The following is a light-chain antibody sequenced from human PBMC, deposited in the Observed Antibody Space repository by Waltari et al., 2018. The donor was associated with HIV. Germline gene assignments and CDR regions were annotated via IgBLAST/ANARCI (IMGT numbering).Light chain of an antibody. V-gene: IGLV2-14*01. CDR1: SSDVGGYNY. Sequence: QSALTQPASVSGSPGQSITISCPGTSSDVGGYNYVPWYQQHPGKAPKLMIYEVSYRPSGVSNRFSGSKSGNTASLTISGLQAEDEADYYCSSYTSTSTVFGGGTKLTVL. CDR2: EVS. CDR3: SSYTSTSTV. J-gene: IGLJ3*02.